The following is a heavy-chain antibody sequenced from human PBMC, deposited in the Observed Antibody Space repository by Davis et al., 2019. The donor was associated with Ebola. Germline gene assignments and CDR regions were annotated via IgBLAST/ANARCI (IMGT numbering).Heavy chain of an antibody. CDR2: MAYSGST. CDR3: ARQDYDFWSGYYGSNWFDP. D-gene: IGHD3-3*01. J-gene: IGHJ5*02. Sequence: GSLRLSCTVSGGSISSPAYYWGWFRQPPGKGLEWIGSMAYSGSTSNNPSLKSRVTISVDTSKNQFSLKLSSVTAADTAVYYCARQDYDFWSGYYGSNWFDPWGQGTLVTVSS. V-gene: IGHV4-39*07. CDR1: GGSISSPAYY.